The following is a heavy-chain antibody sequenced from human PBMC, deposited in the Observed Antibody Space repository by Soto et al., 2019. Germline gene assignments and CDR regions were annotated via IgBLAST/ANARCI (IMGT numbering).Heavy chain of an antibody. CDR2: INHSGST. J-gene: IGHJ6*02. CDR1: GGSFSGYY. Sequence: QVQLQQWGAGLLKPSETLSLTCAVYGGSFSGYYWSWIRQPPGKGLEWIGEINHSGSTNYNPSLTRRVTISVDTSKNQFSLKLSSVTAADTAVYYCARRGYYYSGMDVWGQGTTVTVSS. V-gene: IGHV4-34*01. CDR3: ARRGYYYSGMDV.